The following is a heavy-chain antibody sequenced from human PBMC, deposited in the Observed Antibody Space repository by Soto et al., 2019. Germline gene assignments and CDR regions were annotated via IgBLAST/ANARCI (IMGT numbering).Heavy chain of an antibody. CDR2: ISGSGGTT. J-gene: IGHJ4*02. V-gene: IGHV3-23*01. Sequence: VGSLRLSCTVSGFSFGSHAMSWVRQAPGKGLECVSGISGSGGTTFYADSVKGRFTISRDNSKKTLYLQMDSLRAEDMAIYYCAKTPYDFWSSGQYLFDHWGQGTLVTVSS. D-gene: IGHD3-3*01. CDR3: AKTPYDFWSSGQYLFDH. CDR1: GFSFGSHA.